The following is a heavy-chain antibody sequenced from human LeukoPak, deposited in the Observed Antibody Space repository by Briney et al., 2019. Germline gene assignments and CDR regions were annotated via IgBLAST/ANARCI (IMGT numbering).Heavy chain of an antibody. CDR3: ARNGGSGNYKSIYYYYFMDV. J-gene: IGHJ6*03. D-gene: IGHD3-10*01. CDR2: IKQDGSEK. Sequence: PGGSLRLSCAASGFTFSVYWMSWVRQAPGKGLEWVAKIKQDGSEKYYVDSVKGRFTISRDNAKDALYLQMNSLRAEDTALYHCARNGGSGNYKSIYYYYFMDVWGKGTTVTISS. V-gene: IGHV3-7*03. CDR1: GFTFSVYW.